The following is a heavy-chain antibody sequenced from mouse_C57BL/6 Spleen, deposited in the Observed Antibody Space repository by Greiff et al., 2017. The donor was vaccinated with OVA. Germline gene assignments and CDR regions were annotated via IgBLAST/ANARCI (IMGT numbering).Heavy chain of an antibody. CDR1: GYTFSDHN. V-gene: IGHV1-18*01. Sequence: EVQLQQSGPELVKPGASVKIPCKASGYTFSDHNMDWVKQSHGKSLEWIGDINPNNGGTIYNQKFKGKATLTVDKSSSTAYMELRSLTSEDTAVYYCARRYDSEGYWYFDVWGTGTTVTVSS. D-gene: IGHD2-3*01. CDR3: ARRYDSEGYWYFDV. J-gene: IGHJ1*03. CDR2: INPNNGGT.